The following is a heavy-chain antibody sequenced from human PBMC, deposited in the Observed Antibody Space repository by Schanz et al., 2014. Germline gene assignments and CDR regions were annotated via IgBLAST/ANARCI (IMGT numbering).Heavy chain of an antibody. V-gene: IGHV3-23*04. J-gene: IGHJ4*02. CDR1: GFPFGDYA. Sequence: EVQLVESGGGLVQPGRSLRLSCTGSGFPFGDYAVSWFRRAPGKGLEWVSRMIGSGSSVFYADSVKGRFTISRDNLKNTVYLQMNSLRAGDTAVYYCAKDGRLPYYGTGSDFDYWGQGTLVAVSS. CDR2: MIGSGSSV. D-gene: IGHD3-22*01. CDR3: AKDGRLPYYGTGSDFDY.